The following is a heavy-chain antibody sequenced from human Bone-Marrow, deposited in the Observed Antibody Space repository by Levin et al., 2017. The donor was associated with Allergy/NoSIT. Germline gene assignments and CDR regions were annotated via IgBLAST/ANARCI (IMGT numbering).Heavy chain of an antibody. CDR3: ARGTYYMDV. Sequence: TGGSLRLSCAASGFAFNYYWMQWVRQAPGKGLVWASRISGDGGSTISADSVKGRFTISRDNAKNTLYPQMDNLRAGDTGVYYCARGTYYMDVWGKGTTVVVS. CDR2: ISGDGGST. J-gene: IGHJ6*03. CDR1: GFAFNYYW. D-gene: IGHD1-7*01. V-gene: IGHV3-74*01.